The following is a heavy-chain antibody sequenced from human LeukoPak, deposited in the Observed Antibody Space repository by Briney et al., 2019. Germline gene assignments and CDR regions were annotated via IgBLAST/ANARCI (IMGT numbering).Heavy chain of an antibody. CDR2: IKQDGSEK. J-gene: IGHJ3*02. CDR1: GFTFSSYW. D-gene: IGHD3-22*01. Sequence: GGSLRLSCAASGFTFSSYWMSWVRQAPGKGLEWVANIKQDGSEKYYVDSVKGRFTISRDNSKNTLYLQMGSLRAEDMAVYYCARDTPRRLYYYDSSGPGAFDIWGQGTMVTVSS. CDR3: ARDTPRRLYYYDSSGPGAFDI. V-gene: IGHV3-7*01.